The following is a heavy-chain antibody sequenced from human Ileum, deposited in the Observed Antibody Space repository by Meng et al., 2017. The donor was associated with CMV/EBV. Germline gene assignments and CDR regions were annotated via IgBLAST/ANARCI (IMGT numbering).Heavy chain of an antibody. Sequence: GPLQRWGAGLLKPSEPLSLTCGVYGGSFSNYYWSWIRQSPGKGVEWIGEIHPSGSTYYNPSLNSRVTMSVDTSKNQFSLNLRSVTAADTAVYYCSRGADAYKSGRSWGQGTLVTVSS. V-gene: IGHV4-34*01. CDR3: SRGADAYKSGRS. CDR1: GGSFSNYY. J-gene: IGHJ5*02. CDR2: IHPSGST. D-gene: IGHD5-24*01.